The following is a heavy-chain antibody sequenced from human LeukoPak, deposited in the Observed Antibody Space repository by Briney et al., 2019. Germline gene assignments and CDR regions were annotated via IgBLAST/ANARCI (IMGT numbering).Heavy chain of an antibody. Sequence: SETLSLTCAVYGGSFSGYYWSWIRQPPGKGLEWIGEINHSGSTNYNPSLKSRVTISVDTSKNQFSLKLSSVTAADTAVYYCVRWQYCGGNCYFSAFDIWGQGTMVTVSS. CDR3: VRWQYCGGNCYFSAFDI. J-gene: IGHJ3*02. CDR1: GGSFSGYY. D-gene: IGHD2-21*01. V-gene: IGHV4-34*01. CDR2: INHSGST.